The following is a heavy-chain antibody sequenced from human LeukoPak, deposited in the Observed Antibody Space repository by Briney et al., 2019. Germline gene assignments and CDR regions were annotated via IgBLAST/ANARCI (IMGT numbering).Heavy chain of an antibody. CDR3: ARAVATRSFYFDY. D-gene: IGHD2-21*02. CDR1: EFTFITYW. V-gene: IGHV3-7*01. Sequence: GGSLRLSCGPSEFTFITYWMRWVRQAPGKGLEWVANINQDGSERYLVDSVKGRFTISRDNAKNSLYLRMNSLRAEDTAVYYRARAVATRSFYFDYWGQGTLVTVSS. J-gene: IGHJ4*02. CDR2: INQDGSER.